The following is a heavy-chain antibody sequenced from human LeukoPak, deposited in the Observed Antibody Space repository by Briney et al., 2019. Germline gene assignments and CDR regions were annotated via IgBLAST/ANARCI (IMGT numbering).Heavy chain of an antibody. V-gene: IGHV3-20*04. CDR1: GFTFDDYG. CDR2: INWNGGST. D-gene: IGHD6-19*01. CDR3: AKVKQQWLVEYYFDY. J-gene: IGHJ4*02. Sequence: GGSLRLSCAASGFTFDDYGMSWVRQAPGKGLEWVSGINWNGGSTGYADSVKGRFTISRDNAKNSLYLQMNSLRAEDTALYYCAKVKQQWLVEYYFDYWGQGTLVTVSS.